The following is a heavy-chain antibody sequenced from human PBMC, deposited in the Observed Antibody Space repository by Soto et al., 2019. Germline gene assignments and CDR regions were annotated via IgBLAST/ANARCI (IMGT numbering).Heavy chain of an antibody. J-gene: IGHJ3*02. CDR1: VDSMTHYY. CDR2: ISYSRET. V-gene: IGHV4-59*01. CDR3: VRVASQEAFDI. Sequence: QVQLQESGPGLVKASETLSLTCTVSVDSMTHYYWSWIRKPPGKGLEWIGQISYSRETYYTPSLRSRATISIDTSKKQFSLTLRSVAAADTAYYYCVRVASQEAFDIWGQGTMVTVSS.